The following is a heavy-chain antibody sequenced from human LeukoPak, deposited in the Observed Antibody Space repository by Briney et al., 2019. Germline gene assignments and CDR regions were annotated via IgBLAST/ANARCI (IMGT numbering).Heavy chain of an antibody. V-gene: IGHV3-30*02. D-gene: IGHD6-19*01. Sequence: GGSLRLSCAASGFTFSSYGMHWVRQAPGKGLEWVAFIRYDGSNKYYADSVKGRFTISRGNSKNTLYLQMNSLRAEDTAVYYCAKVAQQWLAELDYWGQGTLVTVSS. CDR2: IRYDGSNK. CDR1: GFTFSSYG. J-gene: IGHJ4*02. CDR3: AKVAQQWLAELDY.